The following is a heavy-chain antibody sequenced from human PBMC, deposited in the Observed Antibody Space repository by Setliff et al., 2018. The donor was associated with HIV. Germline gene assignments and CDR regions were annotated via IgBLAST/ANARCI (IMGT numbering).Heavy chain of an antibody. CDR2: INHSGST. Sequence: SETLSLTCTVSGGSISSYYWSWIRQPPGKGLEWIGEINHSGSTNYNPSLKSRVTISVDTSKNQFSLELTSVTAADTAVYYCAKKGNGDYHFDYWGQGTLVTVSS. J-gene: IGHJ4*02. CDR1: GGSISSYY. CDR3: AKKGNGDYHFDY. D-gene: IGHD4-17*01. V-gene: IGHV4-34*01.